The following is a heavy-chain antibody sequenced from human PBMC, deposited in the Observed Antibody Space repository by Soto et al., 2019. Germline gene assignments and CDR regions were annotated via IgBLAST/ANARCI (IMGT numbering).Heavy chain of an antibody. V-gene: IGHV3-21*01. Sequence: GGSLRLSCAASGFTFSSYSMNWVRQAPGKGLEWVSSISSSSSYIYYADSVKSRFTISRDNAKNSLYLQMNSLRAEDTAVYYCAREGLRFLEWLPDYFDYWGQGTLVTVSS. CDR2: ISSSSSYI. J-gene: IGHJ4*02. D-gene: IGHD3-3*01. CDR3: AREGLRFLEWLPDYFDY. CDR1: GFTFSSYS.